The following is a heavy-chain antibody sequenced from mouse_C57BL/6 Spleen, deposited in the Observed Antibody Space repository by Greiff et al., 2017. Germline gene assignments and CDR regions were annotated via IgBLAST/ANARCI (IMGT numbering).Heavy chain of an antibody. Sequence: QVQLQQSGAELVRPGASVKMSCKASGYTFTSYNMHWVKQTPRQGLEWIGAIYPGTGDTYYNQKFKGKATLTVDKSSISAYMQLSSLTSEDSSVYFCARNFYYGNWSDYFDYWGQGTTLTVSS. CDR3: ARNFYYGNWSDYFDY. V-gene: IGHV1-12*01. CDR2: IYPGTGDT. D-gene: IGHD2-1*01. CDR1: GYTFTSYN. J-gene: IGHJ2*01.